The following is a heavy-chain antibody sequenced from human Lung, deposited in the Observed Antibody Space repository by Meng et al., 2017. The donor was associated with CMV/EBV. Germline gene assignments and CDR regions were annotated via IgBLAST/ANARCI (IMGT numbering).Heavy chain of an antibody. CDR2: IRHDGSNK. CDR1: GFTFDTYG. J-gene: IGHJ4*02. D-gene: IGHD3-16*01. CDR3: AKDQLLFGGPNAYFDD. Sequence: GESLKISCAASGFTFDTYGMHWVRQAPGKGLEWLAFIRHDGSNKFYGDSVKGRFTVSRDNSKNTPYLQMNSLGAEETAIYYCAKDQLLFGGPNAYFDDWGQGTLVTVSS. V-gene: IGHV3-30*02.